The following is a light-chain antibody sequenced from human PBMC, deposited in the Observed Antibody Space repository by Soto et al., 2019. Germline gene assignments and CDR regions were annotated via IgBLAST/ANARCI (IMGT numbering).Light chain of an antibody. CDR1: QTVTSNY. CDR2: GAS. V-gene: IGKV3-20*01. CDR3: RQAGPTGR. J-gene: IGKJ1*01. Sequence: QWSGSQYLSPGERATLSCRASQTVTSNYLAWYPQKPGQAPRLLIYGASNRATGIPDGFSGSGSGTDFSHPISRLEPEEWAGHSCRQAGPTGRVGQQTEVDI.